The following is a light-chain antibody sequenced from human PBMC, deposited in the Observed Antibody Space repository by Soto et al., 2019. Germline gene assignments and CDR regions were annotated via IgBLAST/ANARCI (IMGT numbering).Light chain of an antibody. CDR3: RECDETLSFYV. V-gene: IGLV1-51*01. CDR1: TSNIAKNH. J-gene: IGLJ1*01. CDR2: DND. Sequence: SVLTQPPALCASPVHDLSISFSGSTSNIAKNHVSWYQRLPGKAPKLLFYDNDKRPSGINDRFSASKSATSSNLEITGIQPGDEADYLCRECDETLSFYVLGNGKKVTVL.